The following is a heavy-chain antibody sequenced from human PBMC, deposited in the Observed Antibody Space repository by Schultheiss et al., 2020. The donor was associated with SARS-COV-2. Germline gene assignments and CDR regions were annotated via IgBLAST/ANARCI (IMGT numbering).Heavy chain of an antibody. CDR3: ARVGGSYFFDY. D-gene: IGHD1-26*01. Sequence: GGSLRLSCAASGFTFSSYSMNWVRQAPGKGLEWVSVIYSGGSTYYADSVKGRFTISRDNSKNTLYLQMNSLRAEDTAVYYCARVGGSYFFDYWGQGTLVTVSS. CDR1: GFTFSSYS. J-gene: IGHJ4*02. CDR2: IYSGGST. V-gene: IGHV3-53*01.